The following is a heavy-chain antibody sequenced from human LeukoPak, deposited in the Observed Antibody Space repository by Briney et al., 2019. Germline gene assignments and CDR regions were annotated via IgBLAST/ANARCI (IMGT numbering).Heavy chain of an antibody. D-gene: IGHD3-10*01. V-gene: IGHV4-39*01. J-gene: IGHJ4*02. CDR2: IYYSGST. CDR1: GGSISSSSYY. CDR3: ARLSWFGELLSFYFDY. Sequence: SETLSLTCTVSGGSISSSSYYWGWIRQPPGKGLEWIGSIYYSGSTYYNPSLKSRVTISVDTSKNRFSLKLSSVTAADTAVYYCARLSWFGELLSFYFDYWGQGTLVTVSS.